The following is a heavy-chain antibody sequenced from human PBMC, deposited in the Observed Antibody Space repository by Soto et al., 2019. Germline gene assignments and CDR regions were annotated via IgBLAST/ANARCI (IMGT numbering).Heavy chain of an antibody. D-gene: IGHD2-8*02. V-gene: IGHV3-7*01. CDR1: GFTFSSYW. Sequence: GESLKISCAASGFTFSSYWMSWVRQAPGKGLEWVANIKQDGSEKYYVDSVKGRFTISRDNAKNSLYLQMNSLRAEDTAVYYCAREDLLGFVNMDVWGKGTTVTVSS. J-gene: IGHJ6*03. CDR3: AREDLLGFVNMDV. CDR2: IKQDGSEK.